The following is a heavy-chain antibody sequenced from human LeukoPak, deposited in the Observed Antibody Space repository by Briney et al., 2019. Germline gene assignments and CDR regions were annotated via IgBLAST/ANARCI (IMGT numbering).Heavy chain of an antibody. J-gene: IGHJ6*03. CDR1: GGSFSGYY. V-gene: IGHV4-34*01. CDR2: INHSGST. D-gene: IGHD6-13*01. CDR3: ARGGWYSSSWYGGSRHLYYMDV. Sequence: MPSETLSLTCAVYGGSFSGYYWSWIRQPPGKGLKWIGEINHSGSTNYNPSLKSRVTISVDTSKNKFSLKLSSVTAADTAVYYCARGGWYSSSWYGGSRHLYYMDVWGKGTTVTVSS.